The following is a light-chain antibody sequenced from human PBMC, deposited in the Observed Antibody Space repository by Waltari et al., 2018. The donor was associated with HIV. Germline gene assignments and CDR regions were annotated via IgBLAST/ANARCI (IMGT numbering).Light chain of an antibody. Sequence: HSALTQPPSVSGSPGQSITISCTGPTSDLAPFTFVSWYQQSPGRAPKRIIFEVYSRPSGVSERFSGSKSGDTASLTISALRAEDEADYFCSSHSARGFVAFGGGTKVTVL. CDR1: TSDLAPFTF. J-gene: IGLJ3*02. CDR3: SSHSARGFVA. CDR2: EVY. V-gene: IGLV2-14*01.